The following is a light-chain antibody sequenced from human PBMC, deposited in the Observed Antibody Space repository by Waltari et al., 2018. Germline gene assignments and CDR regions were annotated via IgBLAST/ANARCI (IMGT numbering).Light chain of an antibody. CDR1: SSDVGGYNY. V-gene: IGLV2-14*03. J-gene: IGLJ2*01. CDR3: SSYSRTSTLVV. CDR2: DVS. Sequence: SALTHPAAVSGSPGQSITFSCTGDSSDVGGYNYVSWYQQQPGKAPMLMIYDVSIRPSGVSNRVSGSKSGNTASLTISGLQAEDEADYDCSSYSRTSTLVVFGGGTKLAVL.